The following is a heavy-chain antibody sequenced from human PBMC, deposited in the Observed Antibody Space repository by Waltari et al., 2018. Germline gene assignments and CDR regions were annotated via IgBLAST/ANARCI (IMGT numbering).Heavy chain of an antibody. CDR1: GFTFSDHA. J-gene: IGHJ4*02. CDR3: TKTVDYSAWRLFFDH. CDR2: IGGSNVFT. Sequence: EERLLESGGGLVQPGGSLRLSCVVSGFTFSDHALSWGGQAPGESREWIAGIGGSNVFTYYVDSVKGRFTVSRDNSKNTMYLQMNSLRAEDTAIYYCTKTVDYSAWRLFFDHWGQGTLVSVSS. V-gene: IGHV3-23*01. D-gene: IGHD4-4*01.